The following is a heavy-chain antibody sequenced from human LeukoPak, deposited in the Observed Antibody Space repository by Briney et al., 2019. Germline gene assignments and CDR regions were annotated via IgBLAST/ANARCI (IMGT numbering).Heavy chain of an antibody. Sequence: GESLKISCKGSGYSFTSYWIGWVRQMPGKGLEWMGIIYPGDSDTRYSPSFQGQVTISADESISTAYLQWSSPKASDTAMYYCARRFGWSLDAFHIWRQGTKATVRS. D-gene: IGHD3-16*01. J-gene: IGHJ3*02. CDR3: ARRFGWSLDAFHI. V-gene: IGHV5-51*01. CDR1: GYSFTSYW. CDR2: IYPGDSDT.